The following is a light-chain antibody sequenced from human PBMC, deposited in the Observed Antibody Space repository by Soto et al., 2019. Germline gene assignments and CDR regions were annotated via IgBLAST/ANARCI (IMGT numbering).Light chain of an antibody. CDR1: SDINVGSYN. CDR2: YYSDSDK. CDR3: MIWPSNAYV. V-gene: IGLV5-37*01. J-gene: IGLJ1*01. Sequence: QLVLTQPPSSSASPGESARLTCTLPSDINVGSYNRYWYQQKPGSPPRYLLYYYSDSDKGQGSGVHSRFSGSKDASANTGILLISGLQSGGEAVYYCMIWPSNAYVFGTGTKLTVL.